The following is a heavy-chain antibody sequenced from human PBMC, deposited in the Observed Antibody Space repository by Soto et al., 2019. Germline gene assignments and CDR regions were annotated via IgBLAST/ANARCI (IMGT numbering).Heavy chain of an antibody. V-gene: IGHV1-69*12. D-gene: IGHD2-2*01. J-gene: IGHJ6*02. Sequence: QVQLVQSGAEAKKPGSAVKVSCKASGGTFSDHAISWVRQAPGQGLEWMGGIIPIYGTTNYAQRFEDRITLTAHASTGTAHTELSSLRAERTPLYYSAKIWAPPGRDCIRISCSYYYYYGMDVWGQGTTVTVSS. CDR3: AKIWAPPGRDCIRISCSYYYYYGMDV. CDR1: GGTFSDHA. CDR2: IIPIYGTT.